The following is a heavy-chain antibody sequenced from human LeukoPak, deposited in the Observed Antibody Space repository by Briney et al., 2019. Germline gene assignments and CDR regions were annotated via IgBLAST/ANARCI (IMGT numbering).Heavy chain of an antibody. CDR2: VDPEDGET. V-gene: IGHV1-69-2*01. CDR1: GYTFTDYY. D-gene: IGHD3-16*01. J-gene: IGHJ4*02. CDR3: ATSYTTGNDY. Sequence: ASVKIFCKVSGYTFTDYYMHWVQQAPGKGLEWMGLVDPEDGETIYAEKFQGRVTITADTSTDTAYMELSSLRSEDTAVYYCATSYTTGNDYWGQGTLVTVSS.